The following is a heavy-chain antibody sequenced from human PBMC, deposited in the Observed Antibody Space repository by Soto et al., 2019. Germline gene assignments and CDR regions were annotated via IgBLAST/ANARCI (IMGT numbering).Heavy chain of an antibody. Sequence: EVQLLESGGGLVQPGGSLRLSCAASGFTFSSYAMSWVRQAPGKGLEWVSAISGSGGSTYYADSVKGWFTISRDNSKNTLYLQMNSLRAEDTAVYYCAKSVALTTVTSCFDYWGQGTLVTVSS. J-gene: IGHJ4*02. V-gene: IGHV3-23*01. CDR3: AKSVALTTVTSCFDY. CDR1: GFTFSSYA. D-gene: IGHD4-17*01. CDR2: ISGSGGST.